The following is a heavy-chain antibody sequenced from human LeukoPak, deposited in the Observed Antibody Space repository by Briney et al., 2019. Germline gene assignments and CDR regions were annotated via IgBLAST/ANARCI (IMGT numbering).Heavy chain of an antibody. D-gene: IGHD3-22*01. J-gene: IGHJ5*02. V-gene: IGHV3-48*01. CDR2: ISSSSSTI. CDR1: GFTFSSYI. Sequence: GGSLRLSCAASGFTFSSYIMNWVRQAPGKGLESVSYISSSSSTIYYADSVKGRFTISRDNAKNSLYLQMNSLRAEDTAVYYCARADYYDSSGPEASWGQGTLVTVSS. CDR3: ARADYYDSSGPEAS.